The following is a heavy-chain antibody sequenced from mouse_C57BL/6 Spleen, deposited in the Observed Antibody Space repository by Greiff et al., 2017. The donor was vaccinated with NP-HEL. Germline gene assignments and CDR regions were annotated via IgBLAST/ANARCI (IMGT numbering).Heavy chain of an antibody. D-gene: IGHD1-1*01. CDR1: GFTFSSYA. J-gene: IGHJ2*01. CDR2: ISDGGSYT. CDR3: ARAYYYGSPCFDY. V-gene: IGHV5-4*01. Sequence: EVQGVESGGGLVKPGGSLKLSCAASGFTFSSYAMSWVRQTPEKRLEWVATISDGGSYTYYPDNVKGRFTISRDNAKNNLYLQMSHMKSEDTAMYYCARAYYYGSPCFDYWGQGTTLTVSS.